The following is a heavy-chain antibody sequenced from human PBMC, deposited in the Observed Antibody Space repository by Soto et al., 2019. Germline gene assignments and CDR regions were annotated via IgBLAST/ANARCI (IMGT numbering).Heavy chain of an antibody. D-gene: IGHD5-18*01. J-gene: IGHJ5*02. CDR3: ARGREISFGYNWFDP. V-gene: IGHV1-46*02. CDR2: INPTAGRT. CDR1: GYPFNSYH. Sequence: QVQLVQSGAEVRKPGASVKLSCQTSGYPFNSYHMHWVRQAPGQGLEWMGVINPTAGRTRHSQKFQDRVTMARDTSTSTVYMELSSLRSEDTAMYFCARGREISFGYNWFDPWGQGTRVTVSS.